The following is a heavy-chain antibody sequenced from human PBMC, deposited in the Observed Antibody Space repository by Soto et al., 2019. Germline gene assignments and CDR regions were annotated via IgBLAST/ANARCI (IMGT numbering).Heavy chain of an antibody. D-gene: IGHD3-10*01. Sequence: GGSLRLSCAASGFTFSSYAMSWVRQAPGKGLEWVSAISGSGGSTYYADSVKGRFTISRDNSKNTLYLQMNSLRAEDTAVYYCAKESERLLWFGAYYFDYWGQGTLVTVSS. J-gene: IGHJ4*02. CDR2: ISGSGGST. CDR1: GFTFSSYA. CDR3: AKESERLLWFGAYYFDY. V-gene: IGHV3-23*01.